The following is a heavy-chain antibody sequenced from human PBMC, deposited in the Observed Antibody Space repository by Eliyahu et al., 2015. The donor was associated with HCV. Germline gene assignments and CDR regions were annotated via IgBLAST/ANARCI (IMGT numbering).Heavy chain of an antibody. CDR3: TRGPLGRIDY. CDR1: GYFISSGYY. J-gene: IGHJ4*02. V-gene: IGHV4-38-2*02. Sequence: QVLLQESGPGLVKPSETLSLTCXVXGYFISSGYYWGWVRQPPGKGLEWIGYVYHSGITYYNTSLNSRVTISLDTSKNHLSLNLRSVTAADTAVYYCTRGPLGRIDYWGQGTLVTVSS. D-gene: IGHD2/OR15-2a*01. CDR2: VYHSGIT.